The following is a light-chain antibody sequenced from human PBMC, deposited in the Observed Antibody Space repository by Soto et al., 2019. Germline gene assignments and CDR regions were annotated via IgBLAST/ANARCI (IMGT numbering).Light chain of an antibody. J-gene: IGKJ1*01. V-gene: IGKV3-15*01. CDR2: GAS. CDR3: QQYYSSPQT. Sequence: EIVMTQSPATLSVSPGERATLSCRASQSVSSNLAWYQQKPGQAPRLLIYGASTRATGIPARFSGSGSGRHFTLTITSLQAEDVAVYFCQQYYSSPQTFGQGTKVEI. CDR1: QSVSSN.